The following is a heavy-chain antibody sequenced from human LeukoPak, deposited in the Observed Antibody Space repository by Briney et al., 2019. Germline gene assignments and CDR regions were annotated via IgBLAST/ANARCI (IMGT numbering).Heavy chain of an antibody. Sequence: GGSLRLSCAASGFTFSTYDMNWVRRAPGKGLEWLSYISGSGTTIYYTDSVKGRFTISRDHAKNSLYLQMTSLRAEDTAVYYCATLIYRGVYFDYWGQGTVVTVSS. CDR3: ATLIYRGVYFDY. CDR1: GFTFSTYD. CDR2: ISGSGTTI. D-gene: IGHD3-10*01. J-gene: IGHJ4*02. V-gene: IGHV3-48*03.